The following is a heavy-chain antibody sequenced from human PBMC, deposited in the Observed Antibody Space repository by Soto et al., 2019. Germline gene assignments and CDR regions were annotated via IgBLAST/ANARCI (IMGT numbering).Heavy chain of an antibody. CDR2: IYTSGST. V-gene: IGHV4-4*07. D-gene: IGHD3-10*01. J-gene: IGHJ4*02. CDR1: GGSISSYY. Sequence: SETLSLTCTVSGGSISSYYWTWIRQPSGKGLEWIGRIYTSGSTNYNPSLKSRVTMSVDTSKNQFSLKLSSVTAADTAVYYCARDLKFGKADYWGQGSQVTVSS. CDR3: ARDLKFGKADY.